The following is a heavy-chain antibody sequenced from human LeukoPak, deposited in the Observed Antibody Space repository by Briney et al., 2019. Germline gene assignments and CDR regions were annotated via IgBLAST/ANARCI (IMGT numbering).Heavy chain of an antibody. Sequence: RGSLRLSCAASGFTFSSYWMSWVRQAPGKGLEWVANIKQDGSEKYYVDSVKGRFTISRDNAKNSLYLQMNSLRAEDTAVYYCARTRIQLWYDAFDIWGQGTMVTVSS. CDR3: ARTRIQLWYDAFDI. J-gene: IGHJ3*02. CDR2: IKQDGSEK. D-gene: IGHD5-18*01. CDR1: GFTFSSYW. V-gene: IGHV3-7*01.